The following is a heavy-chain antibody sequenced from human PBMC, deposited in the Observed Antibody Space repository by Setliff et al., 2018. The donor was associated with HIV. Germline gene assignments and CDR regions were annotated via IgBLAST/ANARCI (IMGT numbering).Heavy chain of an antibody. Sequence: SETLSLTCTVSGASISSYYWSWIRQPPGKGLEWIGFIHHTGNTNYNPSLKSRVSMSTDTSKNQLSLKLNSVTAADTAVYYCARHWNYDTGLDPFDIWGQGTMVTVSS. V-gene: IGHV4-59*08. CDR3: ARHWNYDTGLDPFDI. CDR1: GASISSYY. CDR2: IHHTGNT. J-gene: IGHJ3*02. D-gene: IGHD3-22*01.